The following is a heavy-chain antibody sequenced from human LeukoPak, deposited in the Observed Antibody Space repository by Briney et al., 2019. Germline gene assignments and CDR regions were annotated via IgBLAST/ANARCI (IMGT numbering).Heavy chain of an antibody. CDR1: GFTFSSYS. Sequence: GGSLRLSCAASGFTFSSYSMNWVRQAPGKGLEWVSYISSSSTIYYTGSVKGRITISRDNAKNSLYLQMNGLRAEDTAVYYCARDLGTILPYYFDYWGQGTLVTVSS. J-gene: IGHJ4*02. CDR2: ISSSSTI. D-gene: IGHD3-3*01. V-gene: IGHV3-48*01. CDR3: ARDLGTILPYYFDY.